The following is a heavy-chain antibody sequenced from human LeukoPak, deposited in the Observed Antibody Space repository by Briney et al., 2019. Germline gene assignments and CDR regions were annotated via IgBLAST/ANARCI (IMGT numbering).Heavy chain of an antibody. CDR1: GGSFSGYY. CDR2: INHSGST. Sequence: PSETLSLTCAVCGGSFSGYYWSWIRQPPGKGLEWIGEINHSGSTNYNPSLKSRVTISVDTSKNQFSLKLSSVTAADTAVYYCARNPFDYWGQGTLVTVSS. V-gene: IGHV4-34*01. J-gene: IGHJ4*02. CDR3: ARNPFDY.